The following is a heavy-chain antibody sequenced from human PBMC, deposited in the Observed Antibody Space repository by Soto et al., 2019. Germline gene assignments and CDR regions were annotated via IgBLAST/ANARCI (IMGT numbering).Heavy chain of an antibody. CDR2: IYYSGST. CDR1: GGSISSGDYY. J-gene: IGHJ6*02. V-gene: IGHV4-61*08. D-gene: IGHD3-10*01. Sequence: SETLSLTCTVSGGSISSGDYYWSWIRQPPGKGLEWIGYIYYSGSTNYNPSLKSRVTISVDTSKNQFSLKLSSVTAADTAVYYCARDDWRYYYGSGSYPYGMDVWGQGTTVTVSS. CDR3: ARDDWRYYYGSGSYPYGMDV.